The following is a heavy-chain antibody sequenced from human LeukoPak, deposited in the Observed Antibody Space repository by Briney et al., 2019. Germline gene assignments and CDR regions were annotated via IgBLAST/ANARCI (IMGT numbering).Heavy chain of an antibody. J-gene: IGHJ6*02. V-gene: IGHV4-39*01. Sequence: SETLSLTCTVSGGSISSSSYYWGWIRQPPGKGLEWIGSIYYSGSTYYNPSLKSRVTIPVDTSKNQFSLKLSSVTAADTAVYXXXXXXXDYGGIYYYYGMDVWGQGTTVTVSS. CDR1: GGSISSSSYY. D-gene: IGHD4-23*01. CDR2: IYYSGST. CDR3: XXXXXDYGGIYYYYGMDV.